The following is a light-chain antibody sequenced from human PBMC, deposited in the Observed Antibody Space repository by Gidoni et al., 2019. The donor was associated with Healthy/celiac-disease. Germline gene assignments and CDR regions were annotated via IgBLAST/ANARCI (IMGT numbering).Light chain of an antibody. Sequence: EIVVTQSTATLSVCPGERATLSCRASQSVSSNLAWSQQNPGQAPRLRIYGASTRATGIPARFSGSGAGTELTLTISSLPSEDFAVYYCQQYNNWPPYTFGLGTKLEIK. CDR3: QQYNNWPPYT. J-gene: IGKJ2*01. CDR1: QSVSSN. V-gene: IGKV3-15*01. CDR2: GAS.